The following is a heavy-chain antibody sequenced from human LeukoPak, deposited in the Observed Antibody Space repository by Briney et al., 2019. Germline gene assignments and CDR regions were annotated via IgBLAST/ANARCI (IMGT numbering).Heavy chain of an antibody. CDR2: INPNSGGT. V-gene: IGHV1-2*02. CDR1: GYTFTGYY. J-gene: IGHJ6*03. D-gene: IGHD6-13*01. CDR3: ARSGGSSWLYYYYYYMDV. Sequence: ASVKVSCKASGYTFTGYYMHWVRQAPGQGLEWMGWINPNSGGTKYAQKFQGRVTMTRDTSISTAYMELSRLRSDDTAVYYCARSGGSSWLYYYYYYMDVWGKGTTVTVSS.